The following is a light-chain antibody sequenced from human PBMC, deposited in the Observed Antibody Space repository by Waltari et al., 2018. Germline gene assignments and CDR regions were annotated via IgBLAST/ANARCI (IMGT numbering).Light chain of an antibody. CDR1: SSDVGGYDY. Sequence: QSVLTQPASVSWSPGQSITISCTGTSSDVGGYDYVSWYQQSPGKAPNLIIYDVVKRPSGVSTRFSASKSDNTASLTISGLQAEDEGDYYCCSYKRGATWVFGGGTALTVL. J-gene: IGLJ3*02. V-gene: IGLV2-14*03. CDR3: CSYKRGATWV. CDR2: DVV.